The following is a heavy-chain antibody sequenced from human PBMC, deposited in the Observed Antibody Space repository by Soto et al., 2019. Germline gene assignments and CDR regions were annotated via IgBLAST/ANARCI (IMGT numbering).Heavy chain of an antibody. V-gene: IGHV3-7*01. J-gene: IGHJ4*02. D-gene: IGHD6-6*01. CDR2: INEDGKTK. CDR1: GFTFSQHW. Sequence: GSLRLSCAASGFTFSQHWMSWVRQAPGKGLEWVANINEDGKTKYYVDSVKGRFTISRDNAKKSLYLQLSSLRVEDTAVYWCVRDGGQLEDYFDDWGQGTLVTVSS. CDR3: VRDGGQLEDYFDD.